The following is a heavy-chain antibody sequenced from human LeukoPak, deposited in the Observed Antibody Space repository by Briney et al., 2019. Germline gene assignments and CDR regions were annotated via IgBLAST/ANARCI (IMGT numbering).Heavy chain of an antibody. D-gene: IGHD4-17*01. CDR2: VIPLLDII. CDR1: GGTFNARA. CDR3: ATDHDDGDYVGLGY. Sequence: GASVKVSCRASGGTFNARAISWVRQAPGQGLEWMGRVIPLLDIIHYLQKFQGRVTITADKSTTTAYIELSSLRSEDTAMYYCATDHDDGDYVGLGYWGQGTLVTVSS. J-gene: IGHJ4*02. V-gene: IGHV1-69*04.